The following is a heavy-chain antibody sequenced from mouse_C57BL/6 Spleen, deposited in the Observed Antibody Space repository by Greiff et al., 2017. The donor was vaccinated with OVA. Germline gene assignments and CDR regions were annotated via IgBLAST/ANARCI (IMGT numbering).Heavy chain of an antibody. D-gene: IGHD2-2*01. J-gene: IGHJ3*01. CDR3: ARSPSTMVTTEAWFAY. CDR2: IDPSDSYT. V-gene: IGHV1-69*01. CDR1: GYTFTSYW. Sequence: VQLQQPGAELVMPGASVKLSCKASGYTFTSYWMHWVKQRPGQGLEWIGEIDPSDSYTNYNQKFKGKSTLTVDKSSSTAYMQLSSLTSEDSAVYYCARSPSTMVTTEAWFAYWGQGTLVTVSA.